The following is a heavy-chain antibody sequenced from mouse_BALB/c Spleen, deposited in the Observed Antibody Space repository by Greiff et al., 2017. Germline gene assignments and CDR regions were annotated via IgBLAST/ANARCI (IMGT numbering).Heavy chain of an antibody. J-gene: IGHJ2*01. Sequence: QVQLQQPGAELVRPGASVKLSCKASGYTFTSYWINWVKQRPGQGLEWIGNIYPSDSYTNYNQKFKDKATLTVDKSSSTAYMQLSSPTSEDSAVYYCTRYGYYSPFDYGGQGTTLTVSS. CDR1: GYTFTSYW. V-gene: IGHV1-69*02. CDR2: IYPSDSYT. CDR3: TRYGYYSPFDY. D-gene: IGHD2-3*01.